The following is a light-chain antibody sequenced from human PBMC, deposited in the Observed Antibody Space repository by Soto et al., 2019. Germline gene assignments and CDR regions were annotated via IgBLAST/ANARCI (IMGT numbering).Light chain of an antibody. J-gene: IGKJ2*03. CDR2: GTS. CDR3: QQCGDGNSPRYS. V-gene: IGKV3-20*01. CDR1: QSVNSNY. Sequence: EIVLTQSPGTLSLSPGERVTLSCRASQSVNSNYLAWYQQKPGQAPRLLIYGTSSRATGIPDRFSGSGSGTDFTRTSSRLEPEDFAVYYCQQCGDGNSPRYSFGQGTKLEIK.